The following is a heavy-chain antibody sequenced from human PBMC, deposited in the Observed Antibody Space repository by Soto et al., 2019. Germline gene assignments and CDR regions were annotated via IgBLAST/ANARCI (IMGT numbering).Heavy chain of an antibody. Sequence: QVQLQESGPGLVKPSGTLSLTCAVSGGSISRSNWWSWVRQPPGKGLEWIGEIYHSGSTNYNPSLKRRIATSVDKSKNQFPLKVSSVTAADPAVDYCAGRKGRDIVVVVAARGAFDILGQRTKVTLSS. CDR2: IYHSGST. CDR3: AGRKGRDIVVVVAARGAFDI. D-gene: IGHD2-15*01. V-gene: IGHV4-4*02. J-gene: IGHJ3*02. CDR1: GGSISRSNW.